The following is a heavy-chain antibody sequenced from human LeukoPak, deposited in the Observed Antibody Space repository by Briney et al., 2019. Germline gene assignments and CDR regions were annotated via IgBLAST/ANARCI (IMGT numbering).Heavy chain of an antibody. CDR3: ARGGGPLRYFDWLSQGSYYYGMDV. CDR1: GGSISSSSYY. V-gene: IGHV4-39*01. J-gene: IGHJ6*02. Sequence: SETLSLTCTVSGGSISSSSYYWGCIRQPPGKGLEWIGSIYYSGSTYYNPSLKSRVTIYVDTSKNRFSLKLSSVTAADTAVYYCARGGGPLRYFDWLSQGSYYYGMDVWGQGTTVTVSS. D-gene: IGHD3-9*01. CDR2: IYYSGST.